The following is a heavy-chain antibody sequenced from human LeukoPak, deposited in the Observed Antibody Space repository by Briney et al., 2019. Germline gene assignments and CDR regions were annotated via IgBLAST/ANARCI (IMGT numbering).Heavy chain of an antibody. CDR3: AREDSYGSEGFDF. Sequence: GGSPRLSCAASGFTFSSYEMNWVRQAPGKGLEWVSYISISDSTIYYADSVKGRFTVSRDNAKNSLYLQMNSLRAEDTAVYYCAREDSYGSEGFDFWGQGTLVTVSS. V-gene: IGHV3-48*03. CDR1: GFTFSSYE. J-gene: IGHJ4*02. CDR2: ISISDSTI. D-gene: IGHD5-18*01.